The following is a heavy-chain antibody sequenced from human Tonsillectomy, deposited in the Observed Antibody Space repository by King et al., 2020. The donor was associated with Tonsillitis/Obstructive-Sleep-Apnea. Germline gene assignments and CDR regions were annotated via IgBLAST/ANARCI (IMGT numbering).Heavy chain of an antibody. CDR2: INPNSGGT. Sequence: VQLVQSGAEVKKPGASVKVSCKASGYTFIDYYMHWVRQAPGQGLEWMGRINPNSGGTNYAQKFQGRVAMTRDTSISTAYMELSRLRSDDTAVYYCARDSSPSTIVLNWLDPWGQGTLVTVSS. CDR1: GYTFIDYY. CDR3: ARDSSPSTIVLNWLDP. J-gene: IGHJ5*02. D-gene: IGHD2-8*02. V-gene: IGHV1-2*06.